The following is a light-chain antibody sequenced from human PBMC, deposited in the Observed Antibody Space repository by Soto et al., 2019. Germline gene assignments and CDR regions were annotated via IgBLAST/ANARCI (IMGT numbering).Light chain of an antibody. CDR3: QQYNNWPPLT. Sequence: EIVLTQSPASLSVSPGERATLSCRASQSVRSKVAWYQQKPGQAPSLVIYDTYIRATGIPARFSGSGFGTEFTLTISSLQSEDFAVYYCQQYNNWPPLTFGGGTKVDI. J-gene: IGKJ4*01. V-gene: IGKV3-15*01. CDR1: QSVRSK. CDR2: DTY.